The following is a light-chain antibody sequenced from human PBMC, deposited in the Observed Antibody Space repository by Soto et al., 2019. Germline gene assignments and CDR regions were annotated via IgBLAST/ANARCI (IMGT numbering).Light chain of an antibody. CDR1: QTITSTY. CDR2: DAS. Sequence: IVFTQSPYTPPLSPVVRTTLSCRASQTITSTYLAWYQQKPGHAPRLLIYDASSRATGIPDRISGSGSGTDFTLTISRLEPEDFAVYYCQQYGSSPRTFGQGTKVDIK. CDR3: QQYGSSPRT. J-gene: IGKJ1*01. V-gene: IGKV3-20*01.